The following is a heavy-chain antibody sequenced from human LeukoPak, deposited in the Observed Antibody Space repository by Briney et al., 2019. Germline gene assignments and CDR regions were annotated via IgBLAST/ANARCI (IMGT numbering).Heavy chain of an antibody. CDR1: GGSISSSSHY. J-gene: IGHJ4*02. D-gene: IGHD3-22*01. Sequence: PSETLSLTCTVSGGSISSSSHYWGWIRQSPGKGLEWIGSIYYSGSTYYNPSLKSRVTIFVDTSKNQVSLRLTSVTAADTAVYYCARVTGYMIEDYFDYWGQGTLVTVSS. V-gene: IGHV4-39*07. CDR2: IYYSGST. CDR3: ARVTGYMIEDYFDY.